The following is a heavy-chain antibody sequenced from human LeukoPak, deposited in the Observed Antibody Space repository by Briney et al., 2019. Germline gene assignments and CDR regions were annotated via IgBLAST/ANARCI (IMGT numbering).Heavy chain of an antibody. CDR2: ISDSGGNT. V-gene: IGHV3-23*01. D-gene: IGHD6-19*01. J-gene: IGHJ4*02. CDR1: GFTFNTYA. Sequence: GGSLRLSCAASGFTFNTYAMSWVRQAPWERLQWVSGISDSGGNTYYADSVRGRFTISRDNSKNTLYLQMNSLRAEDTAVYYCARGQWLEAYDYWGQGTLVTVSS. CDR3: ARGQWLEAYDY.